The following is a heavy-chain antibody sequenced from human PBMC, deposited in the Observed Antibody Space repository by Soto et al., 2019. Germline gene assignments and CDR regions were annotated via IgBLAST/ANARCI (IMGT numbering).Heavy chain of an antibody. CDR1: GYTFSSYD. CDR3: ARGRGVKPVRG. Sequence: QVQLVQSGAEVKKPGASVKVSCKASGYTFSSYDINWVRQATGQGLEWMGWMNPSSGHAGYAQKFQGRVTITRDTATSTAYMELSSLKSEDTAVYFCARGRGVKPVRGWGQGTLVTVSS. CDR2: MNPSSGHA. V-gene: IGHV1-8*03. D-gene: IGHD3-10*01. J-gene: IGHJ4*02.